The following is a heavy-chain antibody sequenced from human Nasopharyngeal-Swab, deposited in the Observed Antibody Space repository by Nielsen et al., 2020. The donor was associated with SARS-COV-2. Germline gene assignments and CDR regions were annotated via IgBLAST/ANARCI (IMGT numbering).Heavy chain of an antibody. CDR2: IRSKVNDYAT. CDR3: ARVNPVSGSYYDAIDI. V-gene: IGHV3-73*01. Sequence: GESLKISCAASGFTFSASSINWVRQASGKRLEWIGRIRSKVNDYATTYGVSVKGRFTFSRDDSKNTAYLQMNSLKTEDTAVYYCARVNPVSGSYYDAIDIWGQGTMATVSS. CDR1: GFTFSASS. J-gene: IGHJ3*02. D-gene: IGHD1-26*01.